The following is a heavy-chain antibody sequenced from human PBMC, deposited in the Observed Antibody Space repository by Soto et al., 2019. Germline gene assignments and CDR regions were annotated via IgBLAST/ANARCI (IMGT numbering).Heavy chain of an antibody. Sequence: EVQLVESGGGLVQPGRSVRLSCVLSGFTCDECGMHWVRQAPGKGLELVSGISWTSGTIGYADSVKGRFTISRDNAKNSLYLQMNSLRDEDTALYYCAKDNTIFGVVSSGAEYFQHCGPGTLVTVSA. CDR2: ISWTSGTI. V-gene: IGHV3-9*01. CDR1: GFTCDECG. J-gene: IGHJ1*01. D-gene: IGHD3-3*01. CDR3: AKDNTIFGVVSSGAEYFQH.